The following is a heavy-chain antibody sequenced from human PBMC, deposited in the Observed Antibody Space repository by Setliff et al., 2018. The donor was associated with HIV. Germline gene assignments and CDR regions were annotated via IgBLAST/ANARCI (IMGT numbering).Heavy chain of an antibody. Sequence: GASVKVSCKASGYTFTYYPMHWVRQAPGQRLEWMGWINTDNGYTKYSQKFQGRVTITGDTSASTAYMGLSSLRSEDTAVFYCSGGGGGGGYWGQGTLVTVSS. CDR2: INTDNGYT. V-gene: IGHV1-3*04. J-gene: IGHJ4*02. CDR3: SGGGGGGGY. CDR1: GYTFTYYP. D-gene: IGHD3-16*01.